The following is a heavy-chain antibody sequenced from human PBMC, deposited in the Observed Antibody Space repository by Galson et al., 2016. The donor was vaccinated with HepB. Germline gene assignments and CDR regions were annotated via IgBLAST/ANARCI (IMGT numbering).Heavy chain of an antibody. CDR3: ARAQWNPARRAAYLDH. D-gene: IGHD1-1*01. J-gene: IGHJ4*02. CDR1: GFTFSNFW. V-gene: IGHV3-7*04. Sequence: SLRLSCAASGFTFSNFWMNWVRQAPGKGLEWVANIKQDGRETYYVDSVKGRFTISRDNAKSSVSLQMDSLRGDDTAVYYCARAQWNPARRAAYLDHWGQGSMVTVPS. CDR2: IKQDGRET.